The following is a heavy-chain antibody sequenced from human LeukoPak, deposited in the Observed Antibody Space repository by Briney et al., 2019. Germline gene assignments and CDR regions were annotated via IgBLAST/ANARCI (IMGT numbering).Heavy chain of an antibody. CDR2: FDPEDGET. D-gene: IGHD6-6*01. Sequence: ASVKVSCKVSGYTLTELSMHWVRQAPGKGPEWMGGFDPEDGETIYAQKFQGRVTMTEDTSTDTAYMELSSLRSEDTAVYYCATDSQGRPPYFDYWGQGTLVTVSS. V-gene: IGHV1-24*01. CDR1: GYTLTELS. J-gene: IGHJ4*02. CDR3: ATDSQGRPPYFDY.